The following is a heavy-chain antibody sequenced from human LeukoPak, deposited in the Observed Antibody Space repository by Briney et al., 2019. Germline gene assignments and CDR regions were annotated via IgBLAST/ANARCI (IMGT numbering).Heavy chain of an antibody. CDR1: GYTFTSYG. Sequence: GASVKVSCKASGYTFTSYGISWVRQAPGQGLEWMGWISAYNGNTNYAQKLQGRVTMTTDTSTSTAYKELRSLRSDDTAVYYCARDYYDSSGYYLIDYWGQGTLVTVSS. D-gene: IGHD3-22*01. CDR3: ARDYYDSSGYYLIDY. V-gene: IGHV1-18*01. CDR2: ISAYNGNT. J-gene: IGHJ4*02.